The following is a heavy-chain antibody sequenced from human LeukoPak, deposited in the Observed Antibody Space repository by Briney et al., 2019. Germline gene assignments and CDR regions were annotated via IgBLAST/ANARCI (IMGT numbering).Heavy chain of an antibody. CDR3: ARVVIGYYGMDV. Sequence: PSESLSLTCNVSGGSISSGDYYWSWIRQPPGKGLEWIGYIYYSGSTYYNPSLKGRVTISVDTSKNQFSLKLSSVTAADTAVYYCARVVIGYYGMDVWGQGTTVTVSS. D-gene: IGHD2/OR15-2a*01. CDR2: IYYSGST. V-gene: IGHV4-30-4*01. CDR1: GGSISSGDYY. J-gene: IGHJ6*02.